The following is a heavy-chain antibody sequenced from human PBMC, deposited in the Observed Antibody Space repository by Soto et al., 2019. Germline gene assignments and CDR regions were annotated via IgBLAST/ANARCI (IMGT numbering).Heavy chain of an antibody. CDR1: GFTFSAYA. CDR3: ASRIFGVEY. CDR2: ISGTSPST. V-gene: IGHV3-23*01. D-gene: IGHD3-3*01. Sequence: EVQLLESGGGLVQPGGSLRLSCADSGFTFSAYAMSGVRQSPGKGLEWVSAISGTSPSTFYADSVQGRFTIPRDSSRKTLFVQMNTLRAEDTAVYFCASRIFGVEYWGQRTQGTVSS. J-gene: IGHJ4*02.